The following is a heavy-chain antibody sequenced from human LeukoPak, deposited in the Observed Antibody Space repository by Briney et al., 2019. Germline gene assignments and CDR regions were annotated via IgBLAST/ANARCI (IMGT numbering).Heavy chain of an antibody. CDR2: IHPGEYER. CDR3: ARRTVSGWKWFDP. V-gene: IGHV5-51*01. J-gene: IGHJ5*02. Sequence: GESLKISCKASEYSFTSYWIGWVRQMPGKGLEWMGVIHPGEYERRYSPSFQGQVTMSVDRSTTTAYMEWSSLKASDTAMYYWARRTVSGWKWFDPWGQGTLVIVSS. D-gene: IGHD6-19*01. CDR1: EYSFTSYW.